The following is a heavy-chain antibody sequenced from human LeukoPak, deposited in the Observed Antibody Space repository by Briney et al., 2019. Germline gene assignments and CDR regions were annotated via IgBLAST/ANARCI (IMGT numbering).Heavy chain of an antibody. CDR2: INHSGST. J-gene: IGHJ6*03. Sequence: ASETLSLTCAVYGGSFSDYYWSWIRQPPGKGLEWIGEINHSGSTHYNPSLKSRVTISVDTSKNQFSLKLSSVTAADTAVYYCARWGHISSWFSYYYYYMDVWGKGTTVTISS. D-gene: IGHD6-13*01. CDR1: GGSFSDYY. CDR3: ARWGHISSWFSYYYYYMDV. V-gene: IGHV4-34*01.